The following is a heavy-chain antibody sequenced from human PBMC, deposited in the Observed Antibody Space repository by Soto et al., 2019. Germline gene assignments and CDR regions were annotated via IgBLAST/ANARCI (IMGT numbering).Heavy chain of an antibody. V-gene: IGHV3-23*01. Sequence: EVQLLESGGGLVQPGGSLRLSCAASGFTFSNYAMNWVRQDPVKGLEWVSVISGSGDSTYHADSVKGRFTISRDNSKNTLYLQLNSLRAEDTAVYYCARRGSGSYYDYWGQGTLVAVSS. D-gene: IGHD1-26*01. J-gene: IGHJ4*02. CDR3: ARRGSGSYYDY. CDR2: ISGSGDST. CDR1: GFTFSNYA.